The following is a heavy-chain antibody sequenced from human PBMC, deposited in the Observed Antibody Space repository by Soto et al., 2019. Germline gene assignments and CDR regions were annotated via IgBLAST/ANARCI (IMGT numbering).Heavy chain of an antibody. J-gene: IGHJ6*02. Sequence: SETLSLTCAVSGYSISSGYYWGWIRQPPGKGLEWIGSIYYSGSTYYNPSLKSRVTISVDTSKNQFSLKLSSVTAADTAVYYCARQAAGSIYYYYYYGVDVWGQGTTVTVSS. CDR2: IYYSGST. CDR1: GYSISSGYY. D-gene: IGHD6-13*01. CDR3: ARQAAGSIYYYYYYGVDV. V-gene: IGHV4-38-2*01.